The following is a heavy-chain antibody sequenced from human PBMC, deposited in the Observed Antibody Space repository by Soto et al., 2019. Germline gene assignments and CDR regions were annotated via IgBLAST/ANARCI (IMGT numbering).Heavy chain of an antibody. J-gene: IGHJ4*02. CDR1: GYTFSDFF. D-gene: IGHD4-4*01. CDR3: ASSTVTPGDLDY. CDR2: VNPNSGGT. Sequence: ASVKVSCKASGYTFSDFFIHWVRQAPGQGLEWMGWVNPNSGGTNYAQKFQGWVTMTRDTSISTAYMELSRLRSDDTAVYYCASSTVTPGDLDYWGQGTLVTVS. V-gene: IGHV1-2*04.